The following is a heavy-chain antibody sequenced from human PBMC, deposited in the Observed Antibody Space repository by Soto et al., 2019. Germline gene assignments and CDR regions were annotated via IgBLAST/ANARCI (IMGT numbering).Heavy chain of an antibody. CDR2: IKQDGSEK. J-gene: IGHJ6*02. V-gene: IGHV3-7*03. Sequence: GGSLRLSCAASGFTFSSYWMSWVRQAPGKGLEWVANIKQDGSEKYYVDSVKGRFTISRDNAKNSLYLQMNSLRAEDTAVYYCARKSSSWYWGYYGMDVWGQGTTVTVSS. CDR1: GFTFSSYW. D-gene: IGHD6-13*01. CDR3: ARKSSSWYWGYYGMDV.